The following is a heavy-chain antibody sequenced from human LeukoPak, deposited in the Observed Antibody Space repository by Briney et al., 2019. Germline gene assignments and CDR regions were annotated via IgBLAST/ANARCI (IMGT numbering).Heavy chain of an antibody. J-gene: IGHJ4*02. V-gene: IGHV3-7*01. Sequence: PGGSLRLSCAASGFTFSSYWMSWVRQAPGKGLEWVANIKQDGSEKYYVDSVKGRFTISRDNAENSLYLQMNSLRAEDTAVYYCARGGLSRGYSYGPRPYFDYWGQGTLVTVSS. CDR2: IKQDGSEK. CDR1: GFTFSSYW. D-gene: IGHD5-18*01. CDR3: ARGGLSRGYSYGPRPYFDY.